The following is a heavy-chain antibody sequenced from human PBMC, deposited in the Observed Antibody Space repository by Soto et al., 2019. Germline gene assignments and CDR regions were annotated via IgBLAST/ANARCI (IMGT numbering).Heavy chain of an antibody. CDR2: ISYDGSQE. D-gene: IGHD6-6*01. CDR1: GFTFSDYG. Sequence: GSLRLSCAASGFTFSDYGIHWVRQAPGKGLDWVAVISYDGSQEYYADSVKGRFTISRDNSKNTLYLQMNSLRHEDTAVYYCAKDSFEYTTSPTFDYWGQGALVTVSS. CDR3: AKDSFEYTTSPTFDY. J-gene: IGHJ4*02. V-gene: IGHV3-30*18.